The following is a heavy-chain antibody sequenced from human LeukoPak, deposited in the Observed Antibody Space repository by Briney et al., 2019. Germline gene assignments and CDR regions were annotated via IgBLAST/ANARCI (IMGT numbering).Heavy chain of an antibody. CDR3: ARAPLGLPCDY. Sequence: ASVKGSCKASGYTFTGYYMHWVRQAPGQGLEWMAWINPNSCGTNYAQKFQGRVTMTRDTSISTAYMELSRLTSDDTAVYYCARAPLGLPCDYWGQGSLVTVSS. J-gene: IGHJ4*02. CDR2: INPNSCGT. CDR1: GYTFTGYY. V-gene: IGHV1-2*02.